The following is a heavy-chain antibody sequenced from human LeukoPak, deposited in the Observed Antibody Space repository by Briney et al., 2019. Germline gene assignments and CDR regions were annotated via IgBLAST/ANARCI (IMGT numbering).Heavy chain of an antibody. Sequence: PGGSLRLSCAASGFTFSSYATHWVRQAPGKGLEWVAVISYDGSNKYYADSVKGRFTISRDNSKNTLYLQMNSLRAEDTAVYYCARVSGSYNYFDYWGQGTLVTVSS. CDR3: ARVSGSYNYFDY. CDR1: GFTFSSYA. D-gene: IGHD1-26*01. CDR2: ISYDGSNK. J-gene: IGHJ4*02. V-gene: IGHV3-30*04.